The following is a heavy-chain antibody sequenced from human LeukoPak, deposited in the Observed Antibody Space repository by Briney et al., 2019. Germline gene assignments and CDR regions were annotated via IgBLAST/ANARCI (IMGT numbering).Heavy chain of an antibody. J-gene: IGHJ4*02. CDR2: SEKNIEGGTT. D-gene: IGHD1/OR15-1a*01. CDR1: GFLYSRTW. CDR3: VTGLGRTDHDY. Sequence: GGTVRLSCAASGFLYSRTWISGVRQPPGRGLEGVGSSEKNIEGGTTDCAALVNGRFTISRDDSKNTLYLQKNSLKTEDTAVYYCVTGLGRTDHDYWGQGTLVTVSS. V-gene: IGHV3-15*04.